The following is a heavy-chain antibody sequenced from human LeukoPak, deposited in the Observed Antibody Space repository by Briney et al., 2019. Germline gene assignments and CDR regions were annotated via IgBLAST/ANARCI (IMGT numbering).Heavy chain of an antibody. Sequence: ASVKVSCKASEYTFTSYYIHWVRQAPGQGLEWMGIINPGGGRTNYAQNFQGRVTMTGDVSTSTAYMELSTLTSEDTAVYYCARGGPVDYYDSRGYYSKNDFDYWGQGTLVTVSS. J-gene: IGHJ4*02. CDR1: EYTFTSYY. CDR2: INPGGGRT. D-gene: IGHD3-22*01. V-gene: IGHV1-46*01. CDR3: ARGGPVDYYDSRGYYSKNDFDY.